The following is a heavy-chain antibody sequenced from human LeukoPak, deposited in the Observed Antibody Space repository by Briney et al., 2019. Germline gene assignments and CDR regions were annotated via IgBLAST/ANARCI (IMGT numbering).Heavy chain of an antibody. CDR1: GGTFSIYA. V-gene: IGHV1-69*06. CDR3: ARGRYYYGSGSYSQGWFDP. D-gene: IGHD3-10*01. Sequence: SVTVSCKASGGTFSIYAISWVRQAPGQGLEWMGGIIPIFGTANYAQKFQGRVTITADKSTSTAYMELSSLRSEDTAVYYCARGRYYYGSGSYSQGWFDPWGQGTLVTVSS. CDR2: IIPIFGTA. J-gene: IGHJ5*02.